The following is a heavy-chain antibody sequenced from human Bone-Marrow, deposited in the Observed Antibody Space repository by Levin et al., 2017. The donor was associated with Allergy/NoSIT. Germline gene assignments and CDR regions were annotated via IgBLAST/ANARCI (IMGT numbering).Heavy chain of an antibody. Sequence: QSGGSLRLSCAASGFTFSSYGMSWVRQAPGKGLELVSLIFGGGDQIRYGDSVKGRFTISRDDSKSTLYLQMDSLRVEDTAVYYCAKLPSGYCSGGSCYGLHYWGQGVLVTVSS. CDR2: IFGGGDQI. J-gene: IGHJ4*02. CDR3: AKLPSGYCSGGSCYGLHY. CDR1: GFTFSSYG. V-gene: IGHV3-23*01. D-gene: IGHD2-15*01.